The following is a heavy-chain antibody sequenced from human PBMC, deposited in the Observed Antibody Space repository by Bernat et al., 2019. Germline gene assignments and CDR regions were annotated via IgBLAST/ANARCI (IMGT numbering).Heavy chain of an antibody. Sequence: QVQLVESGGGVVQPGRSLRLSCAASGFTFSSYAMHWARQAPGKGLEWVAVISYDGSNKYYADSVKGRFTISRDNSKNTLYLQMNSLRAEDTAVYYCALLTSSVATPVVDYWGQGTLVTVSS. J-gene: IGHJ4*02. CDR3: ALLTSSVATPVVDY. CDR1: GFTFSSYA. D-gene: IGHD5-12*01. CDR2: ISYDGSNK. V-gene: IGHV3-30*01.